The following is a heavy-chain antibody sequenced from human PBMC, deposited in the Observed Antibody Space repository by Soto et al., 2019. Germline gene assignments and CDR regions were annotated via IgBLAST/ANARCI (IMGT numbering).Heavy chain of an antibody. Sequence: QVQLVQSGAEVKKPGSSVKVSCKASGGTFSSYAISWVRQAPGQGLEWMGGIIPIFGTANYAQKFQGRVTITADESTSTAYMELSSLRSEDTAVYYCARVFLGPVKTPLGYYGMDVWGQGTTVTVSS. D-gene: IGHD3-3*01. CDR1: GGTFSSYA. V-gene: IGHV1-69*01. CDR2: IIPIFGTA. J-gene: IGHJ6*02. CDR3: ARVFLGPVKTPLGYYGMDV.